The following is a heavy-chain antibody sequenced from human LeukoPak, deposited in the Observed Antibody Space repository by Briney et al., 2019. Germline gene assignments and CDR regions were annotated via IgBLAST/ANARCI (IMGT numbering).Heavy chain of an antibody. J-gene: IGHJ1*01. CDR3: AKEAELDPEYFQH. CDR2: IWYDGSKK. Sequence: GRSLRLSCAASGFTFSSYGMHWVRQAPGKGLEWVAVIWYDGSKKYYADSVRGRFTISRDNYKKPLYLQMNSLRAEDTAVYYCAKEAELDPEYFQHWGQGTLVTVSS. V-gene: IGHV3-33*06. CDR1: GFTFSSYG. D-gene: IGHD1-26*01.